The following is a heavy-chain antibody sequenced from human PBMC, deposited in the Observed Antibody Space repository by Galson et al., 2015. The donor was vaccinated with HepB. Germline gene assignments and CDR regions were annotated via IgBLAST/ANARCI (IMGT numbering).Heavy chain of an antibody. D-gene: IGHD3-3*01. CDR2: IKPNSGVT. V-gene: IGHV1-2*02. J-gene: IGHJ6*02. CDR3: ATSVYTYDYYCGPHL. CDR1: GYTFTGYY. Sequence: SVTVSCKASGYTFTGYYMHWVRQAPGQGLEWMGWIKPNSGVTNYAQKFQGRVTMTRDTSITTAYMELSRLRSDDTAVYYCATSVYTYDYYCGPHLWGHGTPAPAPS.